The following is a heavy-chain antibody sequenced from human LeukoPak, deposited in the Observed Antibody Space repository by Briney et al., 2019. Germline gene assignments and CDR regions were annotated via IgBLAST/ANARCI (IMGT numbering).Heavy chain of an antibody. CDR3: ARGPLKRYCSSTSCYIPLDY. V-gene: IGHV1-69*13. J-gene: IGHJ4*02. Sequence: SVKVSCKASGGTFSSYAISWVRQAPGQGLEWMGGIIPIFGTANYAQKFQGRVTITADESTSTAYMELSSLRSEDTAVYYCARGPLKRYCSSTSCYIPLDYWGQGTLVTVSS. D-gene: IGHD2-2*01. CDR2: IIPIFGTA. CDR1: GGTFSSYA.